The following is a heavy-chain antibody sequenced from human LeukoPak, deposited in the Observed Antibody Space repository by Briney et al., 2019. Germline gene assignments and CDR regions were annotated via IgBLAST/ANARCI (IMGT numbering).Heavy chain of an antibody. CDR1: GLTFSTYA. D-gene: IGHD6-19*01. V-gene: IGHV3-64D*06. J-gene: IGHJ6*02. Sequence: GGSPTLSCSASGLTFSTYAMHWVRQAPGGGRECVSTIRSNAGSTFYAESVKGRFTVSRDNSENTLYLQMSSLRAEDTAMYYCVKDLSGWQWVVVGVYGLDVWGQGATVTVSS. CDR3: VKDLSGWQWVVVGVYGLDV. CDR2: IRSNAGST.